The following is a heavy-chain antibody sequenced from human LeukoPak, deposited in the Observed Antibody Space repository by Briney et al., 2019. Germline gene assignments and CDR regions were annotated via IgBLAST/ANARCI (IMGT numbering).Heavy chain of an antibody. V-gene: IGHV3-11*06. D-gene: IGHD3-9*01. Sequence: GGSLRLSCAASGFTFSDYYMSWIRQAPGKGLEWVSYISSSSSYTNYADSVKGRFTISRDNDKNSLYLQMNSLRAEDTAVFYRPKTVYDILTGYSDAFDIWGQGTMVTVSS. CDR1: GFTFSDYY. J-gene: IGHJ3*02. CDR2: ISSSSSYT. CDR3: PKTVYDILTGYSDAFDI.